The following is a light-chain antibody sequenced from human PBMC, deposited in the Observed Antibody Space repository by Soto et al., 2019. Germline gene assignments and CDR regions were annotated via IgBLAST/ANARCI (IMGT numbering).Light chain of an antibody. CDR3: QQYENWPPYT. V-gene: IGKV3-20*01. CDR1: QSVRSSQ. Sequence: EIVLTQSPATLSLSPGERATLSCRASQSVRSSQFAWYQHKPGQAPRLLIYSTSTRATGIPDRFSGSGSGTDFTLSISRLEPEDFAVYYCQQYENWPPYTFCQGTKLEI. CDR2: STS. J-gene: IGKJ2*01.